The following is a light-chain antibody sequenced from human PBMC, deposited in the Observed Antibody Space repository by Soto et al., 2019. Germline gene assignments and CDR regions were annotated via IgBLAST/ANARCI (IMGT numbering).Light chain of an antibody. CDR1: QSLDIF. J-gene: IGKJ1*01. CDR2: AAS. V-gene: IGKV1-39*01. CDR3: QQSYITPWT. Sequence: DIQMTQSPSSLSASVGDRVTITCRATQSLDIFLNWYQQKPGRAPKLLIYAASSLERGVPSRFSGSGSVTDFTLTISSLQPEDFATYYCQQSYITPWTFGQGTKVEIK.